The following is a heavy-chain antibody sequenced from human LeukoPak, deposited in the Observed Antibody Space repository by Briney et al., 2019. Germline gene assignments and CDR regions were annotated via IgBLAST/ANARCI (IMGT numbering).Heavy chain of an antibody. J-gene: IGHJ3*02. Sequence: GGSLRLSCAASGFTFSSYGMSWVRQAPGKGLEWVSAISGSGAGTYYADSVKGRFTISRDNSKNTLYVQMKSLGAEDTALYYCARVRGGNRGDAFDIWGQGTMVTVSS. CDR3: ARVRGGNRGDAFDI. CDR2: ISGSGAGT. V-gene: IGHV3-23*01. D-gene: IGHD4-23*01. CDR1: GFTFSSYG.